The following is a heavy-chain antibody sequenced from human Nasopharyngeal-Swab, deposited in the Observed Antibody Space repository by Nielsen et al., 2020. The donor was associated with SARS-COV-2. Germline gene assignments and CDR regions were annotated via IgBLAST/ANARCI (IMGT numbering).Heavy chain of an antibody. CDR2: ISSSSSYI. D-gene: IGHD6-6*01. Sequence: GESLKTSCAASGFTFSSYSMNWVRQAPGKGLEWVSSISSSSSYIYYADSVKGRFTISRDNAKNSLYMQMNSLRAEDTAVYYCARDEKSSEYYFDYWGQGTLVTVSS. J-gene: IGHJ4*02. CDR3: ARDEKSSEYYFDY. CDR1: GFTFSSYS. V-gene: IGHV3-21*01.